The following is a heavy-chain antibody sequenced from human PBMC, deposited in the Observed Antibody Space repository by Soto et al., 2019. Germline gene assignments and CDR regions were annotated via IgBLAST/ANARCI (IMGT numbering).Heavy chain of an antibody. V-gene: IGHV3-30*18. CDR3: AKAWFSGSIGDAFDI. D-gene: IGHD3-22*01. CDR2: ISYDGSNK. CDR1: GFTFSSYG. Sequence: QVQLVESGGGVVQPGRSLRLSCAASGFTFSSYGTHWVRQAPGKGLEWVAVISYDGSNKYYADSVKGRFTISRDNSKNTLYLQMNSLRAEDTAVYYCAKAWFSGSIGDAFDIWGQGTMVTVSS. J-gene: IGHJ3*02.